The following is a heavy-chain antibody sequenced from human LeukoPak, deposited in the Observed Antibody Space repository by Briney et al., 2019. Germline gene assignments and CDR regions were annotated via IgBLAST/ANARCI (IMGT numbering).Heavy chain of an antibody. Sequence: SVKVSCKASGGTFSSYAISWVRQAPGQGLEWMGGIIPIFGSASYAQKFQGRVTITADESTSTAYMELSSLRSEDTAVYYCARVLLAGGLPDYYYYDMDVWGQGTTVTVSS. CDR1: GGTFSSYA. CDR3: ARVLLAGGLPDYYYYDMDV. J-gene: IGHJ6*02. D-gene: IGHD3-10*01. V-gene: IGHV1-69*13. CDR2: IIPIFGSA.